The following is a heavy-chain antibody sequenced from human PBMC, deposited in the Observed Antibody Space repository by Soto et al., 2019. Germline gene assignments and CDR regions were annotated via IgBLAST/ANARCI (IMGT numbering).Heavy chain of an antibody. CDR1: GFTFSSYA. CDR2: ISYDGSNK. V-gene: IGHV3-30-3*01. CDR3: ARGAHYYDSSGYVDY. J-gene: IGHJ4*02. D-gene: IGHD3-22*01. Sequence: GGSLRLSCAASGFTFSSYAMHWVRQAPGKGLEWVAVISYDGSNKYYADSVKGRFTISRDNSKNTLYLQMNSLRAEDTAVYYCARGAHYYDSSGYVDYWGQGTRVTVSS.